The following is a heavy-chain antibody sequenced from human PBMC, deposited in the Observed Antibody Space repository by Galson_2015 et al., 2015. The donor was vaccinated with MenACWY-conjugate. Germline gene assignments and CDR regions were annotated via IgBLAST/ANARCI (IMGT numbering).Heavy chain of an antibody. J-gene: IGHJ4*02. CDR2: IDLDGSTT. Sequence: SLRLSCAPSGFTFSTYWMHWVRQAPGKGLEWVSRIDLDGSTTDYAESMKGRFTISRDNAKNTLFLQIHSLRVEDTAVYYCATAGNYRFDYWGQGALVTVSS. CDR3: ATAGNYRFDY. V-gene: IGHV3-74*01. CDR1: GFTFSTYW. D-gene: IGHD1-1*01.